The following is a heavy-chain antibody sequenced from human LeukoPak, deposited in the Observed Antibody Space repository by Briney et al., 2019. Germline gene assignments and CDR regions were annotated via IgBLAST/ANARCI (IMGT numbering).Heavy chain of an antibody. CDR3: ARALIVGTTRPFDY. CDR2: INPHTGGT. J-gene: IGHJ4*02. D-gene: IGHD1-26*01. CDR1: GYTFTGYY. Sequence: GASLKVSCKASGYTFTGYYMHWVRQAPGHGLEWMGWINPHTGGTNYAQKFQGRVSMTRDTSISTAFMELSRLRSDDTAVYYCARALIVGTTRPFDYWGQGTLVTVSS. V-gene: IGHV1-2*02.